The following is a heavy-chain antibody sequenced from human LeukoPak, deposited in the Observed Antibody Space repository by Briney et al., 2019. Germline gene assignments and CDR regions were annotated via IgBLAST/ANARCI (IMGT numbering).Heavy chain of an antibody. CDR1: GGAISSSTYY. Sequence: SGTLSLTCTVSGGAISSSTYYWVWIRQPPGKGLEWIGSIYHSGSTYYSPSLKSRVTISVDTSQNHFSLRLSSVTAADTAVYFCAKDGTVAGLFDNWGQGTLVTVSS. CDR3: AKDGTVAGLFDN. V-gene: IGHV4-39*07. CDR2: IYHSGST. D-gene: IGHD6-19*01. J-gene: IGHJ4*02.